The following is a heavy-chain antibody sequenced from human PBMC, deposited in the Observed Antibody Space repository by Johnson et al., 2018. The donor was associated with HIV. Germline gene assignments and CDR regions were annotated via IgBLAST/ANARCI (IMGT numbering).Heavy chain of an antibody. CDR2: IYSGGST. D-gene: IGHD2-15*01. J-gene: IGHJ3*02. V-gene: IGHV3-66*01. CDR1: GFTVSNNY. CDR3: IVVVVGARRADDAFDI. Sequence: VQLVESGGGLVQPGGSLRLSCAASGFTVSNNYMSWVRQAPGKGLEWVSVIYSGGSTHYADSVKGRFTISRDNSKNTLYLQMNSLKTEDTAVYSDIVVVVGARRADDAFDIWGQGTMFTVSS.